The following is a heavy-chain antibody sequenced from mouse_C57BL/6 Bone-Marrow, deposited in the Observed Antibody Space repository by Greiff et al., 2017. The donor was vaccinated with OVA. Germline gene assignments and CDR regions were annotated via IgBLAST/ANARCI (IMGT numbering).Heavy chain of an antibody. CDR2: IYPRSGNT. CDR1: GYTFTSYG. CDR3: ARGVRHY. J-gene: IGHJ2*01. Sequence: VNVVESGAELARPGASVKLSCKASGYTFTSYGISWVKQRTGQGLEWIGEIYPRSGNTYYNEKFKGKATLTADKSSSTAYMELRSLTSEDSAVYFCARGVRHYWGQGTTLTVSS. V-gene: IGHV1-81*01.